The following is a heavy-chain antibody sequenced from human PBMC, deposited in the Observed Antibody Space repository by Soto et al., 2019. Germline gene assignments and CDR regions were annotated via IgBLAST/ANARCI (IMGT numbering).Heavy chain of an antibody. J-gene: IGHJ4*02. CDR3: ARGGHVVVVTAALDY. V-gene: IGHV1-46*01. CDR2: VNPSGGHT. Sequence: QVQLMQSGAEVKKPGASVKVSCKASGDTFTDYYIHWVRQAPGQGLEWMGTVNPSGGHTTYAQHFVGRVTMTRHTSTSTLYMELTSLTSEDTAVYYCARGGHVVVVTAALDYWGQGTLVTVSS. CDR1: GDTFTDYY. D-gene: IGHD2-21*02.